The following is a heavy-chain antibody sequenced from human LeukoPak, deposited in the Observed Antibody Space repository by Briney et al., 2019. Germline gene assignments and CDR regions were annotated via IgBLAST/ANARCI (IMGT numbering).Heavy chain of an antibody. D-gene: IGHD4-23*01. J-gene: IGHJ4*02. CDR2: IIPIFGTA. CDR3: ALTMVVTHPLDY. Sequence: GASVKVSCKASGGTFSSYAISWVRQAPGQGLEWMGRIIPIFGTANHAQKFQGRVTITTDESTSTAYMELSSLRSEDTAVYYCALTMVVTHPLDYWGQGTLVTVSS. V-gene: IGHV1-69*05. CDR1: GGTFSSYA.